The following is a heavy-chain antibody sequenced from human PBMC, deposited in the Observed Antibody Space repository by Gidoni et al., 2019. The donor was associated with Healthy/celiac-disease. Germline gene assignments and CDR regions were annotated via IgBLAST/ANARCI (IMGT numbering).Heavy chain of an antibody. CDR1: GFTVSSNY. CDR3: ARVQAGDYGAEWFDP. V-gene: IGHV3-53*01. Sequence: EVQLVESGGGWIQPGGSLRRAWAAAGFTVSSNYMGWVRQAPGKGLEWGSVIFSGCITYYANSVKGRFTLSRDNSKDPLYLPMNRLRAEDTAVYYCARVQAGDYGAEWFDPWGQGTLVTVSS. J-gene: IGHJ5*02. CDR2: IFSGCIT. D-gene: IGHD4-17*01.